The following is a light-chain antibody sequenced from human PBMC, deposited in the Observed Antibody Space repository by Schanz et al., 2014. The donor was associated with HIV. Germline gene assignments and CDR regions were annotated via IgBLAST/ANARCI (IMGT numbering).Light chain of an antibody. Sequence: QSALTQPPSASGSPGHSVTISCTGTTSDIGAYNYVSWYQLHPGRAPKLIIFEVNRRPSGVPNRFSGSKSGNTASLTVSGLLAEDEAYYYCASYAGSNNLVFGGGTKVTVL. CDR3: ASYAGSNNLV. J-gene: IGLJ2*01. CDR1: TSDIGAYNY. V-gene: IGLV2-8*01. CDR2: EVN.